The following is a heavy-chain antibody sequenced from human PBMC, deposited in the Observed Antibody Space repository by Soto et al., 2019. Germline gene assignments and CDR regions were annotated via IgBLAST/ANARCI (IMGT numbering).Heavy chain of an antibody. D-gene: IGHD2-2*01. Sequence: QVQLVQSGAEVKKPGASVKVSCKASGYTFTSYGISWVRQATGQGLELMGWISAYNGNTNYAQKLQGRVTMTTDTSTSTTYMELRSLRSDDTAVYYCARVRGDIVVVPAATPYYYYGMDVWGQGTTVTVSS. CDR2: ISAYNGNT. J-gene: IGHJ6*02. CDR3: ARVRGDIVVVPAATPYYYYGMDV. V-gene: IGHV1-18*01. CDR1: GYTFTSYG.